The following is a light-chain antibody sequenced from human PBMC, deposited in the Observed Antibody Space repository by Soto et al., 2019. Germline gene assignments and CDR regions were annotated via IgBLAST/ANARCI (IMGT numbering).Light chain of an antibody. CDR3: QTWGTGKGV. V-gene: IGLV4-69*01. Sequence: QPVLTQSPSASASLGASVKLTCTLSSGHSSYAIAWHQQQPEKGPRYLMKVNSDGSHSKGDGIPDRFSGSSSGAERYLTISSLQSEDEADYYCQTWGTGKGVFGGGTKVTVL. CDR1: SGHSSYA. J-gene: IGLJ2*01. CDR2: VNSDGSH.